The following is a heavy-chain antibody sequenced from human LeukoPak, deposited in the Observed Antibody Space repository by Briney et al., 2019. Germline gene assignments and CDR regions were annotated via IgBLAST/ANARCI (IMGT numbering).Heavy chain of an antibody. Sequence: SETLSLTCAIHGGSFSSYYWSWIRQPPGKGLECNGQINHGESTSDNPSLKSRVTISGDTSKNQFSLKLSSVTAADTAVYYCARCPYGSGSYSYGMDVWGQGTTVTVSS. CDR3: ARCPYGSGSYSYGMDV. J-gene: IGHJ6*02. D-gene: IGHD3-10*01. CDR2: INHGEST. CDR1: GGSFSSYY. V-gene: IGHV4-34*01.